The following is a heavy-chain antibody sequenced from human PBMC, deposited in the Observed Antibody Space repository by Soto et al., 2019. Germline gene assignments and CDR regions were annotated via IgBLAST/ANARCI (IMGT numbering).Heavy chain of an antibody. V-gene: IGHV4-31*03. J-gene: IGHJ5*02. Sequence: QVQLQESGPGLVKPSQTLSLTCTVSGGSISSGCYYWNWIRQHPGKGLEWIGYIYYSGSTYYNPSLQSRVSISVDTSKNHFSLKLTSVTAADTAVYYCARSVFPWGRGTLVTVSS. CDR3: ARSVFP. CDR2: IYYSGST. CDR1: GGSISSGCYY.